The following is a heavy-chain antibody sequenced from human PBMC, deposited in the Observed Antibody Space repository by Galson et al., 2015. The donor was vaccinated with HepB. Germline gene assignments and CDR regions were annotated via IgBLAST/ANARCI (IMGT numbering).Heavy chain of an antibody. D-gene: IGHD3-16*02. CDR1: GFTFSNAW. Sequence: SLRLSCAASGFTFSNAWMSWVRQAPGKGLEWVGRIKSKTDGGTTDYAAPVKGRFTISRDDSKNTLYLQMNSLKTEDTAVYYCTTSEAGYVWGSYRPDSDYWGQGTLVTVSS. J-gene: IGHJ4*02. CDR3: TTSEAGYVWGSYRPDSDY. V-gene: IGHV3-15*01. CDR2: IKSKTDGGTT.